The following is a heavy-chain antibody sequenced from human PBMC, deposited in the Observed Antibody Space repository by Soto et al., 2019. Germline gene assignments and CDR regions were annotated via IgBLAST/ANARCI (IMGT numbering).Heavy chain of an antibody. CDR3: AGQRTSVVTQAYFDV. V-gene: IGHV4-39*01. CDR2: IYYSGST. D-gene: IGHD2-21*02. J-gene: IGHJ4*02. CDR1: GDSISSRIYY. Sequence: KTSETLSLTCTVTGDSISSRIYYWGWIRHPPGKGLEWIGSIYYSGSTYNNPSLRSRVSMSIDTSKDQFSLKLKSVTAADTALYFCAGQRTSVVTQAYFDVWGQGSMVTVSS.